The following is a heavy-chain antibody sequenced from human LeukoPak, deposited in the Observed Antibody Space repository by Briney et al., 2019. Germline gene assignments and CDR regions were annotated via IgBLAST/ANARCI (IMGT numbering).Heavy chain of an antibody. D-gene: IGHD3-9*01. Sequence: GGSLRLSCAASGFTFSSYEMNWVRQAPGKGLEWVSYISSSGSTIYYADSVKGRFTISRDNAKNSLYLQMNSLRAEDTAVYYCARDPLGYDILTGYTPRYFDYWGQGTLVTVSS. V-gene: IGHV3-48*03. CDR3: ARDPLGYDILTGYTPRYFDY. CDR1: GFTFSSYE. J-gene: IGHJ4*02. CDR2: ISSSGSTI.